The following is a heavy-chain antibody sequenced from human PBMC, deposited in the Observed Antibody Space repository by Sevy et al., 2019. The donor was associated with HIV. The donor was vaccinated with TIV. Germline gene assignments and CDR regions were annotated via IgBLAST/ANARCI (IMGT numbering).Heavy chain of an antibody. CDR1: GGSISSSSYY. J-gene: IGHJ5*02. V-gene: IGHV4-39*01. D-gene: IGHD3-22*01. Sequence: SETLSLTCTVSGGSISSSSYYWGWIRQPPGKGLEWIGSIYYSGSTYYNPSLKSRVTISVDTSKNQFPLKLGSVTAADTAVYYCARHEGIVVVIRDANWFDPWGQGTLVTVSS. CDR2: IYYSGST. CDR3: ARHEGIVVVIRDANWFDP.